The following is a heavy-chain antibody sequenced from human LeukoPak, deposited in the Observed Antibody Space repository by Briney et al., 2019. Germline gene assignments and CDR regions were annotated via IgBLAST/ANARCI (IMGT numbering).Heavy chain of an antibody. D-gene: IGHD5-18*01. J-gene: IGHJ4*02. CDR3: ARDRIQLWLTRPLD. CDR1: GFTFSSYG. V-gene: IGHV3-7*01. CDR2: IKQDGSEK. Sequence: QTGGSLRLSCAASGFTFSSYGMSWVRQAPGKGLEWVANIKQDGSEKYYVDSVKGRFTISRDNAKNSLYMQMNSLRAEDTAVYYCARDRIQLWLTRPLDWGQGTLVTVSS.